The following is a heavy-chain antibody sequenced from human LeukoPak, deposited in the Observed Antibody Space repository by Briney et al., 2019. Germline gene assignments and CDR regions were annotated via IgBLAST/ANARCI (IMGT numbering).Heavy chain of an antibody. CDR2: ISGSGGST. CDR3: AKDIGFRDTAMVTRGYFDY. Sequence: GGSLRLSCAASGFTFSSYAMSWVRQAPGKGLEWVSAISGSGGSTYCADSVKGRFTISRDNSKNTLYLQMNSLRAEDTAVYYCAKDIGFRDTAMVTRGYFDYWGQGTLVTVSS. CDR1: GFTFSSYA. V-gene: IGHV3-23*01. D-gene: IGHD5-18*01. J-gene: IGHJ4*02.